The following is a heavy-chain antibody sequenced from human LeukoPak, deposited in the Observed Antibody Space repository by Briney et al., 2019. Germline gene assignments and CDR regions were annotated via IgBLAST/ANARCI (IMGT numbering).Heavy chain of an antibody. J-gene: IGHJ6*03. D-gene: IGHD6-13*01. CDR2: INPSGGST. V-gene: IGHV1-46*01. CDR3: ARDLLAAADYYYYYMDV. Sequence: GASVKVSCKASVYTFTICYMRWVRHAPGQGLEWMGIINPSGGSTSYAQKFQGRVTMTRDMSTSTVYMELSSLRYEDTAVYYCARDLLAAADYYYYYMDVWGKGTTVTVSS. CDR1: VYTFTICY.